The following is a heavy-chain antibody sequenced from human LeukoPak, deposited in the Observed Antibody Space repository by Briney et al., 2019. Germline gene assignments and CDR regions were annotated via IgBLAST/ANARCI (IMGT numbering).Heavy chain of an antibody. V-gene: IGHV3-23*01. CDR2: ISGSGGST. CDR1: GFTFSSYA. CDR3: AKDASLGRGVVIAIYFDY. J-gene: IGHJ4*02. D-gene: IGHD2-21*01. Sequence: GGSLRLSCAASGFTFSSYAMSWVRQAPGEGLEWVSAISGSGGSTSYAGSVKGRLTISRDTSKKTLYLQMNSLRAKNTAVYYYAKDASLGRGVVIAIYFDYWGQGTLVTVSS.